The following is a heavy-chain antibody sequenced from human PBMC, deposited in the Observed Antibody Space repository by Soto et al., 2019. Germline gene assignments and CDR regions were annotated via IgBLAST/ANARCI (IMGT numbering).Heavy chain of an antibody. CDR2: IYYSGST. J-gene: IGHJ4*02. D-gene: IGHD2-15*01. CDR3: ARLRRTATPTYFDY. CDR1: GGSISSSSYY. Sequence: SETLSLTCTVSGGSISSSSYYWGWIRQPPGKGLEWIGSIYYSGSTYYNPSLKSRVTISVDTSKNQFSLKLSSVTAADTAVYYCARLRRTATPTYFDYWGQGTLVTVSS. V-gene: IGHV4-39*01.